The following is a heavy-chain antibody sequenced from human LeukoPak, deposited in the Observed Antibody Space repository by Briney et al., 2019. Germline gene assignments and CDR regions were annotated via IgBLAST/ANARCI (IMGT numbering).Heavy chain of an antibody. V-gene: IGHV3-23*01. J-gene: IGHJ6*03. CDR1: GFTFSSYA. CDR3: VRRGSNYPYYMDV. Sequence: PGGSLRLSCAASGFTFSSYAMSWVRQAPGKGLEWVSVISASGRNTYYSESPKGQFTISRDNSKNTLYLQMSSLRAEDTAVYYCVRRGSNYPYYMDVWGKGTTVTVSS. CDR2: ISASGRNT.